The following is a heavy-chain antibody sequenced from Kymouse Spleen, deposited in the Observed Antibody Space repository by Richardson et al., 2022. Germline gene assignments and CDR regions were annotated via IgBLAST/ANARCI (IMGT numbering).Heavy chain of an antibody. Sequence: EVQLVESGGGLVQPGRSLRLSCAASGFTFDDYAMHWVRQAPGKGLEWVSGISWNSGSIGYADSVKGRFTISRDNAKNSLYLQMNSLRAEDTALYYCANGV*QQLETTGAREPWSPSPQ. D-gene: IGHD6-13*01. CDR3: ANGV*QQLETT. V-gene: IGHV3-9*01. J-gene: IGHJ4*02. CDR2: ISWNSGSI. CDR1: GFTFDDYA.